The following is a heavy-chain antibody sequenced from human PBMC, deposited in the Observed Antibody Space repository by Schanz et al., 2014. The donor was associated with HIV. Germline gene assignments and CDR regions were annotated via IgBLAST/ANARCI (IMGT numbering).Heavy chain of an antibody. CDR1: GFTFSNFA. CDR3: ANEEVPNDY. Sequence: QVQLVESGGGVVQPGRSLRLSCAAAGFTFSNFAMHWVRQAPGKGLEWAAVIWYDGSNEYYADSVKGRFTISRDNSKNTLYLQMNSLRAEDTAIYYCANEEVPNDYWGQGTLVTVSS. CDR2: IWYDGSNE. J-gene: IGHJ4*02. V-gene: IGHV3-33*03.